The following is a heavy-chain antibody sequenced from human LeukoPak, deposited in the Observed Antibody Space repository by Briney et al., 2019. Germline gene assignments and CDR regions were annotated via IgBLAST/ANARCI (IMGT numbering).Heavy chain of an antibody. CDR1: GGSVSSGSYY. J-gene: IGHJ6*02. CDR3: ARAALVREVSV. D-gene: IGHD3-10*01. V-gene: IGHV4-61*01. CDR2: IYYSGST. Sequence: SETLSLTCTVSGGSVSSGSYYWSWIRQPPGKGLEWIGYIYYSGSTNYNPSLKSRVTISVDTSKNQFSLKLSSVTAADTAVYYCARAALVREVSVWGQGTTVTVSS.